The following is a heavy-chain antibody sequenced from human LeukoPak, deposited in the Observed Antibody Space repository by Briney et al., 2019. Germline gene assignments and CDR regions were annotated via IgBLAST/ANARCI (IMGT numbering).Heavy chain of an antibody. CDR2: IKSRSDNGTT. CDR1: GFTFSNAW. V-gene: IGHV3-15*01. J-gene: IGHJ6*02. CDR3: TTDYYYGMDV. Sequence: GGSLRLSCVASGFTFSNAWLRWVRQAPGKGLEWVGRIKSRSDNGTTDYAAPVKGRFTISRDDSKNTLYLQLNSLKTEDTAVYYCTTDYYYGMDVWGQGTTVTVSS.